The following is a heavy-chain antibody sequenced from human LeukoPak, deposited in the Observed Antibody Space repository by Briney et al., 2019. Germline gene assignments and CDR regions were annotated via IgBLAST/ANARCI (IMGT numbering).Heavy chain of an antibody. V-gene: IGHV4-61*09. D-gene: IGHD2-2*01. Sequence: SETLSLTCTVSAVSISSGNFYWSWIRQSAGKGLEWIGHVYSTGNTKYSPSLKSRVTISADTSKNQISLRLRSVTAADTAMFYCARDGDAVSAAIAGAFDLWGRGTMVTVSS. CDR1: AVSISSGNFY. CDR3: ARDGDAVSAAIAGAFDL. CDR2: VYSTGNT. J-gene: IGHJ3*01.